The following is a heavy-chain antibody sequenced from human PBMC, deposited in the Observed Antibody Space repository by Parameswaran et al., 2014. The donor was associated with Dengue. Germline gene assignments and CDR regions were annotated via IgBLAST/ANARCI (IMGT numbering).Heavy chain of an antibody. CDR3: AKGLNQLLWRFSYYYYDMDV. V-gene: IGHV3-23*01. Sequence: GSLRLSCAASGFTFSSYAMSWVRQAPGKGLEWVSAISGRGGSTHYADSVKGRFTISRDNSKYTLYLQMNSLRAEDTAIYYCAKGLNQLLWRFSYYYYDMDVWGQGTTVTVSS. CDR2: ISGRGGST. D-gene: IGHD3-10*01. CDR1: GFTFSSYA. J-gene: IGHJ6*02.